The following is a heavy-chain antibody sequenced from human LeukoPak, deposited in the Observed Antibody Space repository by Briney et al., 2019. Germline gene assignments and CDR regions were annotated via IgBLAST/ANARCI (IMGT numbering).Heavy chain of an antibody. V-gene: IGHV1-2*02. Sequence: ASVKVSCKASGYTFTSYGISWVRQAPGQGLEWMGWINPNSGGTNYAQKFQGRVTMTRDTSISTAYMELSRLRSDDTAVYYCARESNPWSSVGATKGDAFDIWGQGTMVTVSS. CDR1: GYTFTSYG. CDR2: INPNSGGT. D-gene: IGHD1-26*01. J-gene: IGHJ3*02. CDR3: ARESNPWSSVGATKGDAFDI.